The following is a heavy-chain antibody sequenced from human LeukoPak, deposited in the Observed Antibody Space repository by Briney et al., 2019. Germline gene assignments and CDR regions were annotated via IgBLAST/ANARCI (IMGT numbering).Heavy chain of an antibody. CDR2: MYHSGIT. CDR1: GYPISSGYF. D-gene: IGHD2-21*01. CDR3: ARDGEGFFDY. Sequence: PSETLSLTCTVSGYPISSGYFWAWIRQPPGKGLEWIGNMYHSGITYYDPSLKSRVTMSVDTSKSQFSLKLTSVTAADTAVYFCARDGEGFFDYWGQGTLVTVSS. V-gene: IGHV4-38-2*02. J-gene: IGHJ4*02.